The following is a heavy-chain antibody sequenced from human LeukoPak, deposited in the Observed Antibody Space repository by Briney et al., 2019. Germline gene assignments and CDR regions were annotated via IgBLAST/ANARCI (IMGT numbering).Heavy chain of an antibody. CDR1: GDSFSSNSAA. D-gene: IGHD4-17*01. Sequence: SQTLSLTCAISGDSFSSNSAAWNWLRQSPSRGLEWLGRTYYRSKWYNDYAVSVKSRITINPDTSKNQFSLQLNSVTPEDTAVYYCTRDSDSTGGFDYWGQGTLVTVSS. CDR3: TRDSDSTGGFDY. V-gene: IGHV6-1*01. J-gene: IGHJ4*02. CDR2: TYYRSKWYN.